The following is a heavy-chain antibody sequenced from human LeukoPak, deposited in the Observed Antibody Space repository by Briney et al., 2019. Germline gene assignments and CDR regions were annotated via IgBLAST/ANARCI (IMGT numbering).Heavy chain of an antibody. CDR2: IKLDGIEK. V-gene: IGHV3-7*01. CDR1: GFTFSTYW. J-gene: IGHJ3*02. Sequence: GGSLSLSCAASGFTFSTYWMSWVRQTPGRGLEWVATIKLDGIEKYYVDSVKGRFTISRDNAKKSLYLQMNSLRADDTAVYYCARDRSDILTGYNDAFDIWGHGTKVTVSS. D-gene: IGHD3-9*01. CDR3: ARDRSDILTGYNDAFDI.